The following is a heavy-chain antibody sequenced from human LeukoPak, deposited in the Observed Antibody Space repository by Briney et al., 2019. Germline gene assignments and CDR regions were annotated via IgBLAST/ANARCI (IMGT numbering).Heavy chain of an antibody. Sequence: SETLSLTCTVSGGSISNYYWSWIRQPPGKGLEWIGYIYYSGSTNYNPSLKSRVTISVDTSKNQFSLKLSSVTAADTAMYYCARVSGYDWESFYDYWGQGSLVTVSS. D-gene: IGHD5-12*01. J-gene: IGHJ4*02. CDR1: GGSISNYY. V-gene: IGHV4-59*01. CDR3: ARVSGYDWESFYDY. CDR2: IYYSGST.